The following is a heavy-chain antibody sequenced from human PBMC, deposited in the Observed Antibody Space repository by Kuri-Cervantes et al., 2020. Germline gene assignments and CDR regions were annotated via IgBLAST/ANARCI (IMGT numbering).Heavy chain of an antibody. D-gene: IGHD5-12*01. V-gene: IGHV3-30*03. CDR3: ARDLHGLWAIDY. CDR1: GFTFSSYW. CDR2: IPSGGSYT. Sequence: GGSLRLSCAASGFTFSSYWMSWVRQAPGKGLEWVAIIPSGGSYTSYTDSVKGRFTISRDDSQNTLYLQMDSLSAEDTAVYYCARDLHGLWAIDYWGQGTLVTVSS. J-gene: IGHJ4*02.